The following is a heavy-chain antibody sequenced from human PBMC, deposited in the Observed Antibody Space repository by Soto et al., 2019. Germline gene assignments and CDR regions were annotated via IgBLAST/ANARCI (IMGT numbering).Heavy chain of an antibody. CDR1: GFTFSGSA. V-gene: IGHV3-73*01. Sequence: GGSLRLSCAASGFTFSGSAMHWVRQASGKGLEWVGRIRSKANSYATAYAASVKGRFTISRDDSKNTAYLQMNSLKTEDTAVYYCAKGGRQWLVTSDFNYWGQGALVTVSS. CDR2: IRSKANSYAT. J-gene: IGHJ4*02. D-gene: IGHD6-19*01. CDR3: AKGGRQWLVTSDFNY.